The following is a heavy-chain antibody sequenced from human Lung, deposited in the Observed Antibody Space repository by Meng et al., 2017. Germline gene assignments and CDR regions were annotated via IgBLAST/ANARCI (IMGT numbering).Heavy chain of an antibody. CDR3: TNDRLNH. CDR1: GFTFPDHW. V-gene: IGHV3-74*01. Sequence: EVQLVESGGGLVPPWGSLRLSCAASGFTFPDHWMHWVRQGPGKGLVWVSRINRDGTKPTYADSVKGRFTISRDNAKNTLYLQMNNLRAEDTAFYYCTNDRLNHWGQGALVTVSS. J-gene: IGHJ1*01. CDR2: INRDGTKP. D-gene: IGHD1-1*01.